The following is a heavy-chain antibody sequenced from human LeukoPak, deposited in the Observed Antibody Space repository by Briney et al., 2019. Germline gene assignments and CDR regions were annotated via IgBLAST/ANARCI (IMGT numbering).Heavy chain of an antibody. D-gene: IGHD4-17*01. CDR1: GFTLSRHG. Sequence: GRSLRLSCAACGFTLSRHGMHGVRQAPGKALEGVAVIWYDGSNKYYADSVKGRFTISRDNSRDTLYLQMNSLRAEDTAVYYCAKDVAVTTTTPVFWGQGTLVTVSS. CDR3: AKDVAVTTTTPVF. V-gene: IGHV3-33*06. CDR2: IWYDGSNK. J-gene: IGHJ4*02.